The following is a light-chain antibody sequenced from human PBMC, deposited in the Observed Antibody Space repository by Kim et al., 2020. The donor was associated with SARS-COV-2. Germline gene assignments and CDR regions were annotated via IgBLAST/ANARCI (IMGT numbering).Light chain of an antibody. Sequence: GQRVSISCSGSSSNIGTYYVYWYQQLPGTAPKLLIYRNNQRPSGVPDRFSGSKSGTSASLAISGLRSDDEADYYCAAWDDSLSGRVFGGGTQLTVL. CDR1: SSNIGTYY. V-gene: IGLV1-47*01. CDR3: AAWDDSLSGRV. CDR2: RNN. J-gene: IGLJ2*01.